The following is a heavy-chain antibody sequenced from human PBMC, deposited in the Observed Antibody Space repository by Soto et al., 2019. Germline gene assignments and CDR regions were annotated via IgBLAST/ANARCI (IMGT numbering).Heavy chain of an antibody. J-gene: IGHJ4*02. V-gene: IGHV3-53*04. CDR3: GRGRAPPGYSSGGNSFAS. CDR1: GFTVSSNY. D-gene: IGHD6-19*01. Sequence: GGSLRLSCAASGFTVSSNYMSWVRQAPGKGLEWVSVIYSGGSTYYADSVKGRFTISRHNSKNTLYLQMNSLRAEDTAVYYCGRGRAPPGYSSGGNSFASGGQGTLAPVSP. CDR2: IYSGGST.